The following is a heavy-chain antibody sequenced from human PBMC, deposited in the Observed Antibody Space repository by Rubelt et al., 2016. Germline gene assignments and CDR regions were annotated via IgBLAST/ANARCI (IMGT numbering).Heavy chain of an antibody. D-gene: IGHD3-10*01. V-gene: IGHV4-39*07. Sequence: QLQLQESGPGLVKPSETLSLTCTVSGGSISSSSYYWGWIRQPPGKGLEWIGSIYYSGSTYYNLSLKSRVTISVDTSKNQFSLKLSSVTAADTAVYYCAREGNRDAFDIWGQGTMVTVSS. CDR3: AREGNRDAFDI. CDR1: GGSISSSSYY. CDR2: IYYSGST. J-gene: IGHJ3*02.